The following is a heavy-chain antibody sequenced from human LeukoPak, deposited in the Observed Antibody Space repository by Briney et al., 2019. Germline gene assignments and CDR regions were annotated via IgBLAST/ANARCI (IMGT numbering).Heavy chain of an antibody. V-gene: IGHV1-46*01. J-gene: IGHJ2*01. CDR2: INPSGGST. Sequence: ASVKVSCKASGYTFTSYYMHWVRQAPGQGLEWMGIINPSGGSTSYAQKFQGRVTMTRDTSTSTVYMELSSLRSEDTAVYYCAREIPTDYSKTPEGYFDLWGRGTLVTVSS. CDR1: GYTFTSYY. D-gene: IGHD4-11*01. CDR3: AREIPTDYSKTPEGYFDL.